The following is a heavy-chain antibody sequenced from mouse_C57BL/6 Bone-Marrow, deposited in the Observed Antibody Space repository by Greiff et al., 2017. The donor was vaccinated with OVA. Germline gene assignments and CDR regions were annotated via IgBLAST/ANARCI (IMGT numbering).Heavy chain of an antibody. CDR1: GYSFTDYN. J-gene: IGHJ4*01. D-gene: IGHD2-5*01. CDR3: ARGAYYSNYEAMDY. CDR2: INPNYGTT. V-gene: IGHV1-39*01. Sequence: EVKLMESGPELVKPGASVKISCKASGYSFTDYNMNWVKQSNGKSLEWIGVINPNYGTTSYNQKFKGKATLTVDQSSSTAYMQLNSLTSEDSAVYYCARGAYYSNYEAMDYWGQGTSVTVSS.